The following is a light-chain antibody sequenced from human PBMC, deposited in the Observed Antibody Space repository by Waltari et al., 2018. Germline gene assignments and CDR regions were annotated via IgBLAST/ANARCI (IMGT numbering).Light chain of an antibody. V-gene: IGKV1-5*03. CDR1: QSISNW. J-gene: IGKJ2*01. Sequence: DIQMTQSPSSLSASVGDRVTIPCRASQSISNWLAWYHQKPGKAPLLLTYKASILKSGVPSRFSGSGSGTQFTLTISSLQPGDFATYYCQQYNTYSSFGQGTKLEIK. CDR2: KAS. CDR3: QQYNTYSS.